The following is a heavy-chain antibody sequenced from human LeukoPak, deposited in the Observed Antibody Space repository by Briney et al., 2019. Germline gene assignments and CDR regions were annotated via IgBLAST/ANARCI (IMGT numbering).Heavy chain of an antibody. CDR3: ARGKSYWYFDL. Sequence: SETLSLTCTVSGGSISSYYWSWIRQPPGKGLEWIGYIYYSGNPNYKPSLKSRVTISVDTSKNQLSLKLSSVTAADTAVYYCARGKSYWYFDLWGRGTLVTVSS. CDR2: IYYSGNP. D-gene: IGHD6-25*01. V-gene: IGHV4-59*01. J-gene: IGHJ2*01. CDR1: GGSISSYY.